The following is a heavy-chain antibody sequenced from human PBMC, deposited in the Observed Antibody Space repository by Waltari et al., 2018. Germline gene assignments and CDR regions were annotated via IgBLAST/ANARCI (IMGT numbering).Heavy chain of an antibody. Sequence: QVQLVQSGAEVKKPGASVKVSCKASGYTFTGYYMHWVRKAPGQGLEWMGRINPNSGDTNDAQKLQGRATMTRYTSISTDYMELSRLRSDDTAVYYCASPGDILTGYYTGVGNWGHGTLVTVSS. V-gene: IGHV1-2*06. D-gene: IGHD3-9*01. CDR3: ASPGDILTGYYTGVGN. CDR1: GYTFTGYY. J-gene: IGHJ4*01. CDR2: INPNSGDT.